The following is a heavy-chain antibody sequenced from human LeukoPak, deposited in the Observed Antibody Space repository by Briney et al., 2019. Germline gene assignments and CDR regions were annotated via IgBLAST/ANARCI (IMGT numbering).Heavy chain of an antibody. V-gene: IGHV4-39*01. CDR2: IYYSGST. J-gene: IGHJ5*02. Sequence: SETLSLTYTVSGGSLSSSSYYWGWIRQPPGKGLEWIGSIYYSGSTYYNPSLKSRVTISVDTSKNQFSLKLSSVTAADTAVYYCARGLGPYDYYVSGYHTGGFDPWGQGTLVTVSS. D-gene: IGHD3-22*01. CDR3: ARGLGPYDYYVSGYHTGGFDP. CDR1: GGSLSSSSYY.